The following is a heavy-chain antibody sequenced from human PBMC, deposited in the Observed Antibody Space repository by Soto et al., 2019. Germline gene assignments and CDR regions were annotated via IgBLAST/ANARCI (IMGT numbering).Heavy chain of an antibody. V-gene: IGHV3-30*18. CDR1: GFTFSSYG. CDR3: AKGDIRYFGWLLYPQSHYYYYYGMDV. D-gene: IGHD3-9*01. J-gene: IGHJ6*02. Sequence: GGSLRLSCAASGFTFSSYGMHWVRQAPGKGLEWVAVISYDGSNKYYADSVKGRFTISRDNSKNTLYLQMNSLRAEDTAVYYCAKGDIRYFGWLLYPQSHYYYYYGMDVWGQGTTVTVSS. CDR2: ISYDGSNK.